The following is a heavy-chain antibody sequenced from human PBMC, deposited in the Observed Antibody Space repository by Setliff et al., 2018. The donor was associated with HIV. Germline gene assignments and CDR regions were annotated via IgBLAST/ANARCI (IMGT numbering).Heavy chain of an antibody. D-gene: IGHD3-10*01. V-gene: IGHV4-4*07. CDR2: IDSSGTT. J-gene: IGHJ5*02. CDR1: GGSFGVYR. CDR3: ARDRHSSGLGSYGP. Sequence: SQTLSLTCTISGGSFGVYRWSWIRQSAGRGLEWIGRIDSSGTTDYKPSLKGRVAISVDTSRNQFSLRVTSVTAADTAVYFCARDRHSSGLGSYGPWGPGILVTV.